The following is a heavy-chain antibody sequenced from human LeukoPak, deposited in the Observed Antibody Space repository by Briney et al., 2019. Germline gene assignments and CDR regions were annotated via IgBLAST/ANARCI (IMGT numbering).Heavy chain of an antibody. CDR3: ARGSSSSGWVF. V-gene: IGHV3-21*01. D-gene: IGHD6-19*01. CDR1: GITFSDYG. Sequence: GGSLLLSCAASGITFSDYGMSWVRQTPGKGLEWVSYISSRSTYIYYADSVKGRFTISRDNAKNSLYLQMNSLRAEDTAVYYCARGSSSSGWVFWGQGTLVTVSS. CDR2: ISSRSTYI. J-gene: IGHJ4*02.